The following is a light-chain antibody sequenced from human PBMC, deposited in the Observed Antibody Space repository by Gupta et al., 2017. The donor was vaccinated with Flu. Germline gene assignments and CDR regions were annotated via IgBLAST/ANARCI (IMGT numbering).Light chain of an antibody. CDR1: PGIRND. Sequence: ILLTQSPSSLSASVGDRVTITCRASPGIRNDLGWYQQKPGKAPERRIYAASSLQSGVPSRCSGSGSGTEFTLTISSLQTEDFATYYCLQHNSYRFTFGGGTKVEIK. CDR3: LQHNSYRFT. V-gene: IGKV1-17*01. CDR2: AAS. J-gene: IGKJ4*01.